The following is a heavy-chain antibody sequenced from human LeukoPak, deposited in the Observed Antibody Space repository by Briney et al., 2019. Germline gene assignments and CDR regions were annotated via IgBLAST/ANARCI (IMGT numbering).Heavy chain of an antibody. J-gene: IGHJ5*02. Sequence: PGGSLRLSCAASGFTFSGYAMSWVRLAPGKGLEWVSAISGSGGSTYYADSVKGRFTISRDNSKNTLYLQMNSLRAEDTAVYYCAKALSGAYSSGCCWFDPWGQGTLVTVSS. CDR1: GFTFSGYA. CDR3: AKALSGAYSSGCCWFDP. CDR2: ISGSGGST. V-gene: IGHV3-23*01. D-gene: IGHD6-19*01.